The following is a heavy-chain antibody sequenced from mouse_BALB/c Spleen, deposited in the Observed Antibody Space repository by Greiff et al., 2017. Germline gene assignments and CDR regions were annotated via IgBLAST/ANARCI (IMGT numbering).Heavy chain of an antibody. CDR2: INSDGGST. CDR3: ARQGEGGAWFAY. J-gene: IGHJ3*01. V-gene: IGHV5-2*01. CDR1: EYEFPSHV. Sequence: EVKLVESGGGLVQPGESLKLSCESNEYEFPSHVMSWVRKTPEKRLELVAAINSDGGSTYYPDTMERRFIISRDNTKKTLYLQMSSLRSEDTALYYCARQGEGGAWFAYWGQGTLVTVSA.